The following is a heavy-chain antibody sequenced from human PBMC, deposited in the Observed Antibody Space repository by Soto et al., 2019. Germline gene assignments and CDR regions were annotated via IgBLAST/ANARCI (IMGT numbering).Heavy chain of an antibody. CDR2: INAGNGNT. D-gene: IGHD2-2*01. Sequence: QVQLVQSGAEVKKPGASVKVSCKASGYTFTSYAMHWVRQAPGQRLEWMGWINAGNGNTKYSQKCQGRVTITRDTSASIAYMELSSLRSEDTAVYYCARDRGGDIVVVPAAIWGQGTLVTVSS. CDR3: ARDRGGDIVVVPAAI. V-gene: IGHV1-3*01. CDR1: GYTFTSYA. J-gene: IGHJ4*02.